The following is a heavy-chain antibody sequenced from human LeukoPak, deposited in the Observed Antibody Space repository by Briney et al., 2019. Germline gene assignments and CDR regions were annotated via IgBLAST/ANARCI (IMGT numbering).Heavy chain of an antibody. CDR3: ARDQRFGESYDY. Sequence: ASVKVSCKASGYTFTVYNMHWVRQPHGQGLECMGWINPKSGGTNYAQKFQGRVTMTRDTSISTAYMELSRLRSDSTGVYYCARDQRFGESYDYWGQGTLVTVSS. J-gene: IGHJ4*02. CDR1: GYTFTVYN. V-gene: IGHV1-2*02. CDR2: INPKSGGT. D-gene: IGHD3-16*01.